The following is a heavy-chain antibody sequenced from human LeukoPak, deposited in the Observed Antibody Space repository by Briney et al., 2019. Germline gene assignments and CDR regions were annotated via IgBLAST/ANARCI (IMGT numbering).Heavy chain of an antibody. J-gene: IGHJ1*01. CDR1: GFTFSSYG. D-gene: IGHD3-22*01. CDR2: ISYDGSNE. Sequence: GGSLRLSCAASGFTFSSYGMHWVRQAPGKGLEWVAVISYDGSNEYYADSVKGRFTISRDNSKNTLYLQMNSLRAEDTAVYYCAKGPTYYYDSSGYYKAGNFQHWGQGTLVTVSS. V-gene: IGHV3-30*18. CDR3: AKGPTYYYDSSGYYKAGNFQH.